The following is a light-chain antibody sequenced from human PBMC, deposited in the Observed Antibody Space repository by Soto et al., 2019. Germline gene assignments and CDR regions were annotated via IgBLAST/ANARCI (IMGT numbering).Light chain of an antibody. V-gene: IGKV3-20*01. CDR2: GAS. CDR1: QSVSSSY. J-gene: IGKJ1*01. Sequence: EIVLTQSPGTLSLSPGERATLSFRASQSVSSSYLAWYQQKPGQAPRLLIYGASSRATGIPDRFSGSGSGTDFTLTISRLDPEDFAVYYCQQYDSLPPWTFGQGTKVDIK. CDR3: QQYDSLPPWT.